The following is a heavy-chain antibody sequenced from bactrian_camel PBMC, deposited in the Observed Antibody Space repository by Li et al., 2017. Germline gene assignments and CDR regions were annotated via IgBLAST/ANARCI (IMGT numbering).Heavy chain of an antibody. CDR2: VDSDGST. V-gene: IGHV3S10*01. J-gene: IGHJ4*01. Sequence: DVQLVESGGGSVKAGGSLTLSCSVSGDTVSSRYMAWFRQAPGQGREGVAAVDSDGSTSYADAVKGRFTVGRDHAKNSVYLQMNNLKPEDTAMYYCAASPPPLEYPGDVCQFHYWGQGTQVTVS. CDR1: GDTVSSRY. CDR3: AASPPPLEYPGDVCQFHY. D-gene: IGHD1*01.